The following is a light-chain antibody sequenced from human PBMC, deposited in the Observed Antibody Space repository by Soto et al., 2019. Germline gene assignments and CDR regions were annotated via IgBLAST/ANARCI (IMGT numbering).Light chain of an antibody. CDR1: QSVSSY. CDR3: QQRSNWPGFT. J-gene: IGKJ3*01. CDR2: DAS. V-gene: IGKV3-11*01. Sequence: EIVLTQSPATVSLSPGERATLSCRASQSVSSYLAWYQQKPGQAPRLLIYDASNRAAGIPARFSGSGSETDFTLTISSLEPEDFAVYYCQQRSNWPGFTFGRGTKVDIK.